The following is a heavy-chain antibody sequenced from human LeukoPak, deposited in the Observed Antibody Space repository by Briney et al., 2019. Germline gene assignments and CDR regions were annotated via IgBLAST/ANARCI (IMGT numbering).Heavy chain of an antibody. Sequence: PSETLSLTCTVSGGSISSSSYYWSWIRQPPGKGLEWIGEINHSGSTNYNPSLKSRVTISADTSKHQFSLKLSSVTAADTAVYYCARGPSCSSASCYGQYYYYYGLDVWGRGTTVTVSS. D-gene: IGHD2-2*01. CDR1: GGSISSSSYY. V-gene: IGHV4-39*07. CDR3: ARGPSCSSASCYGQYYYYYGLDV. J-gene: IGHJ6*02. CDR2: INHSGST.